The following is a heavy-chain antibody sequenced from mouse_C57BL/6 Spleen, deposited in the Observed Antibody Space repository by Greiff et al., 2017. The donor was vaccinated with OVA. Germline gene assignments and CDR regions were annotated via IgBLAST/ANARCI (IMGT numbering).Heavy chain of an antibody. D-gene: IGHD2-3*01. CDR1: GYSITSGYY. V-gene: IGHV3-6*01. Sequence: EVKLLESGPGLVKPSQSLSLTCSVTGYSITSGYYWNWIRQFPGNKLEWMGYISYDGSNNYNPSLKNRISITRDTSKNQFFLKLNSVTTEDTATYYCAREPDGYYWYFDVWGTGTTVTVSS. J-gene: IGHJ1*03. CDR3: AREPDGYYWYFDV. CDR2: ISYDGSN.